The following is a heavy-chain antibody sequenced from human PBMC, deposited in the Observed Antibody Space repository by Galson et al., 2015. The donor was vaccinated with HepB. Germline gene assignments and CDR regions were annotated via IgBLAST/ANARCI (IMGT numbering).Heavy chain of an antibody. J-gene: IGHJ4*02. CDR1: GSTFSGYY. CDR2: INPNSGGT. Sequence: SVTVSCKASGSTFSGYYMHWVRLAPGQGLEWMGWINPNSGGTNYAQKFQGRVTMTRDTSISTAYMELRSLRSDDTAVYYCARDDFGDLFDYWGQGTLVTVSS. D-gene: IGHD4-17*01. V-gene: IGHV1-2*02. CDR3: ARDDFGDLFDY.